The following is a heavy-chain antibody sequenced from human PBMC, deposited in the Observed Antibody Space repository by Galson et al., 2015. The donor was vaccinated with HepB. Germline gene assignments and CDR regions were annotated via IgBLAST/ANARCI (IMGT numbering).Heavy chain of an antibody. D-gene: IGHD2-2*01. CDR3: ARGGSLVPAVWPLGE. CDR1: GYTFTGYY. V-gene: IGHV1-2*04. CDR2: INPNSGGT. J-gene: IGHJ4*02. Sequence: SVKVSCKASGYTFTGYYMHWVRQAPGQGLEWMGWINPNSGGTNYAQKFQGWVTMTRDTSISTAYMELSRLRSEDTAVYYCARGGSLVPAVWPLGEWGQGTLVTVSS.